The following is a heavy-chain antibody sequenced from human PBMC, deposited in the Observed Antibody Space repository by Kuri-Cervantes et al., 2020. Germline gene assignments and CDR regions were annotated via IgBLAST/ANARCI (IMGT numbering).Heavy chain of an antibody. J-gene: IGHJ4*02. CDR2: INSDGSST. D-gene: IGHD6-19*01. Sequence: GESLKISWASSGFTFSSYWMHWVRQAPGKGLVWVSRINSDGSSTSYADSVKGRFTISRDNAKNTLYLQMNSLRAEDTAVYYCARGIAVAGLDYWGQGTLVTVSS. V-gene: IGHV3-74*01. CDR3: ARGIAVAGLDY. CDR1: GFTFSSYW.